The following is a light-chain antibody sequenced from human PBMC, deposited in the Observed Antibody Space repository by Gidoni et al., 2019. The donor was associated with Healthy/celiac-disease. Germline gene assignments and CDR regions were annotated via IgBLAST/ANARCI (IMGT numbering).Light chain of an antibody. J-gene: IGKJ4*01. Sequence: EIVMTQSPATLSVSPGERATLSCRPSQSVSSNLAWYQQKPGQAPRLLIYGASTRATGIPARFSGSGSGTEFTLTIRSLQSEDFAVYYCQQYNNWPLTFGGGTKVEIK. V-gene: IGKV3-15*01. CDR2: GAS. CDR3: QQYNNWPLT. CDR1: QSVSSN.